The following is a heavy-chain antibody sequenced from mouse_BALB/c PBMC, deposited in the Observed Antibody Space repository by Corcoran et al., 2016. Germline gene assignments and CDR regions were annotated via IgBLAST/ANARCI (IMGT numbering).Heavy chain of an antibody. V-gene: IGHV14-1*02. D-gene: IGHD2-4*01. CDR3: ASIYYDYAWFAY. J-gene: IGHJ3*01. Sequence: EVQLQQSGAELVRPGALVKLSCKASGFNIKDYYMHWVKQRPEQGLEWIGWIDPENGNTIYDPKFQGKASITADTSSNTAYLRLSSLTSEDTAVYYCASIYYDYAWFAYWGQGTLVTVSA. CDR1: GFNIKDYY. CDR2: IDPENGNT.